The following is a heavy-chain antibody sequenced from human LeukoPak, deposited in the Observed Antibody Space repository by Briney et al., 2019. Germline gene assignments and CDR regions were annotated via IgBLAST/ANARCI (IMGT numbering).Heavy chain of an antibody. CDR2: IRGSGGST. J-gene: IGHJ6*02. Sequence: GGSLRLSCAASGFTFSSYAMSWVRQAPGKGLEWVSAIRGSGGSTYYADSVKGRFTISRDNSKNTLYLQMNSLRAEDTAVYYCAKISSYYDFWSGYYTGNYYGMDVWGQGTTVTVSS. V-gene: IGHV3-23*01. D-gene: IGHD3-3*01. CDR1: GFTFSSYA. CDR3: AKISSYYDFWSGYYTGNYYGMDV.